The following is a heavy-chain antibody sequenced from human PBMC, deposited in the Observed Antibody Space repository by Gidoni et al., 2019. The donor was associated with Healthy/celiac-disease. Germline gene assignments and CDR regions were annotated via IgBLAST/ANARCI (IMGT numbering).Heavy chain of an antibody. D-gene: IGHD3-3*01. Sequence: QVQLQESGPGLVKPSETLSPPCPVAGGSISSYYWSWIRQPPGKGLEWIGYIYYSGSTNYNPSLKSRVTISVDTSKNQFSLRLSSVTAADTAVYYCARVSLWSGYYKSNAFDIWGQGTMVTVSS. CDR2: IYYSGST. V-gene: IGHV4-59*01. CDR1: GGSISSYY. J-gene: IGHJ3*02. CDR3: ARVSLWSGYYKSNAFDI.